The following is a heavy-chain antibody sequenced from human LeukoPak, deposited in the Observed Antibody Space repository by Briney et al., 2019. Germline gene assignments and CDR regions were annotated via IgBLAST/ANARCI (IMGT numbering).Heavy chain of an antibody. CDR2: IKQDGSKK. Sequence: GGSLRLSCVASGFPFSSYWMTWVRQAPGKGLEWVANIKQDGSKKSYVDSVKGRFTISRDNAKNSLYLQMNSLRAEDTAIYYCTKVGYIDEGIDYWGQGTLVTVSS. CDR3: TKVGYIDEGIDY. D-gene: IGHD5-24*01. CDR1: GFPFSSYW. J-gene: IGHJ4*02. V-gene: IGHV3-7*01.